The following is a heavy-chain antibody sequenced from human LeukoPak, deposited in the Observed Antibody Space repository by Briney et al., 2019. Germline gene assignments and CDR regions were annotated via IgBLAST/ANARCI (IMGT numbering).Heavy chain of an antibody. CDR1: GFTFSSYA. J-gene: IGHJ4*02. D-gene: IGHD2-2*02. Sequence: QPGASLRLSCAASGFTFSSYAMSWVRQAPGKGLEWVSAISGSGGSTYYADSVKGRFTISRDNSKNTLYLQMNSLRAEDTAVYYYAKRYCSSTSCYMGYFDYWGQGTLVTVSS. CDR2: ISGSGGST. CDR3: AKRYCSSTSCYMGYFDY. V-gene: IGHV3-23*01.